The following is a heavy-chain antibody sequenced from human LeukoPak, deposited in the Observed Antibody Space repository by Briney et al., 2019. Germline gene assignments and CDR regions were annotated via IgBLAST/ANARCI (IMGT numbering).Heavy chain of an antibody. Sequence: GRALRLSCVASGFTFGSYGMHWVRQAPGKGLEWVALISTDGRTKFYVDSVKGRFTVSRDNSKNTVYLQMNGLRTDDTAVYYCAKDLAFSGSLDHWGQGTVVSVSS. CDR2: ISTDGRTK. J-gene: IGHJ4*02. V-gene: IGHV3-30*18. CDR1: GFTFGSYG. CDR3: AKDLAFSGSLDH. D-gene: IGHD1-26*01.